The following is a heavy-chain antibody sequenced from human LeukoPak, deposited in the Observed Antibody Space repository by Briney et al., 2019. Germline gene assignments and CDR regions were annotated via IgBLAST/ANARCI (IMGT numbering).Heavy chain of an antibody. CDR3: ARAGLHCSGGSCLGGHY. V-gene: IGHV3-20*04. D-gene: IGHD2-15*01. J-gene: IGHJ4*02. Sequence: PGGSLRLSCAASGFTFDDYGMSWVRQAPGKGLEWVSGINWNGGSTGYADSVKGRFTISRDNAKNSLYLQMNSLRAEDTAVYYCARAGLHCSGGSCLGGHYWGQGTLVTVSS. CDR2: INWNGGST. CDR1: GFTFDDYG.